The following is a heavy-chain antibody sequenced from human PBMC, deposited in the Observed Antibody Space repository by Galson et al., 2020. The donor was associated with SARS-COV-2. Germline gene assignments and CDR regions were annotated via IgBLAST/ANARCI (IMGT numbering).Heavy chain of an antibody. V-gene: IGHV4-34*01. CDR1: GGSFSDYF. Sequence: SETLSLTCAVYGGSFSDYFWGWIRQPLGKGLEWIGEINHGGSTNYNPSLKTRVTISVDTSKNQFSLKLNTVTAADTAVYYCARGRPGAPFDFWGQGTLVTVS. CDR3: ARGRPGAPFDF. D-gene: IGHD7-27*01. J-gene: IGHJ4*02. CDR2: INHGGST.